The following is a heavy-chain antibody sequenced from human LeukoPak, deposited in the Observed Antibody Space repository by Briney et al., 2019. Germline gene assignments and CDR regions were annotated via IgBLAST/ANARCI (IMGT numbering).Heavy chain of an antibody. CDR3: ASPGAAGDAFDI. V-gene: IGHV3-66*01. D-gene: IGHD3-10*01. J-gene: IGHJ3*02. CDR1: GFTVSSDY. Sequence: GGSLRLSCAASGFTVSSDYMSWVRQAPGKGLEWVSVIYSGGSAYYADSVKGRFTISRDNSKNTLFLQMNSLRAEDTAVYYCASPGAAGDAFDIWGQGTMVIVSS. CDR2: IYSGGSA.